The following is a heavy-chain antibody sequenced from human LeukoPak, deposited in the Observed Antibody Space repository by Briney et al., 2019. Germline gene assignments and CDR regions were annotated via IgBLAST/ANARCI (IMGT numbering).Heavy chain of an antibody. CDR1: GGSNSSSSYY. Sequence: SETLSLTCTVSGGSNSSSSYYWGWIRQPPGKGLEWIGSIYYSGSTYYNPSLKSRVTISVDTSKNQFSLKLSSVTAADTAVYYCARLPGLHTGYRGYSSGWPNRDYYYYGMDVWGQGTTVTVSS. J-gene: IGHJ6*02. D-gene: IGHD6-19*01. CDR2: IYYSGST. CDR3: ARLPGLHTGYRGYSSGWPNRDYYYYGMDV. V-gene: IGHV4-39*07.